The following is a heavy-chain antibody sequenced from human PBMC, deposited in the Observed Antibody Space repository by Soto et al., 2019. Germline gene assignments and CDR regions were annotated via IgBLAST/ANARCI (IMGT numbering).Heavy chain of an antibody. V-gene: IGHV4-34*01. CDR3: AKTKIAARHYYYYYMDV. CDR1: GGSFSGYY. Sequence: SETLSLTCAVYGGSFSGYYWSWIRQPPGKGLEWIGEINHSGSTNYNPSLKSRVTISVDTSKNQFSLKLSSVTAADTAVYYCAKTKIAARHYYYYYMDVWSKGTTVTVSS. CDR2: INHSGST. D-gene: IGHD6-13*01. J-gene: IGHJ6*03.